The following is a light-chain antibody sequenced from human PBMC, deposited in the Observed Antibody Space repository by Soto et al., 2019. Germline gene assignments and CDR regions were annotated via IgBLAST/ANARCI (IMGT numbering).Light chain of an antibody. V-gene: IGKV3-20*01. J-gene: IGKJ2*01. CDR2: GAS. CDR1: QSVSSSY. CDR3: QQYGSSPPYT. Sequence: EMVLTQSPGTLSLSPGERATLSCRASQSVSSSYLAWYQQKPGQAPRLLIYGASSRATGIPDRFSGSGSGTDFTLTIRRLEPEDFAVYYCQQYGSSPPYTFGHGTKLEIK.